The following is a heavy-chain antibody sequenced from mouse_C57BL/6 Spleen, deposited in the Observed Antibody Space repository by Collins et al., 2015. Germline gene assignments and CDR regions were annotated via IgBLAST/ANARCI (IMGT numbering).Heavy chain of an antibody. CDR1: GYSITSDYA. D-gene: IGHD4-1*01. V-gene: IGHV3-2*02. CDR3: ARSLGYFDV. J-gene: IGHJ1*01. Sequence: DVQLQESGPGLVKPSQSLSLTCTVTGYSITSDYAWNWIRQFPGNKLEWMGYISYSGSTSYNPSLKSRISITRDTSKNQFFLQLNSVTTEDTATYYCARSLGYFDVWVAGTTVTVSS. CDR2: ISYSGST.